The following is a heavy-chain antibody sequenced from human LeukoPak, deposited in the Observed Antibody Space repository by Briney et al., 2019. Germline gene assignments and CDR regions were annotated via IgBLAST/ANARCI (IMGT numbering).Heavy chain of an antibody. Sequence: GGSLRLSCAASGFTFSSYAMSWVRQAPGKGLEWVSTINVSGGSTYYADSVKGRFTISRDNSKNTLYLQMNSLRAEDTAVYYCAKDSSYELWNWFDPWGQGTLVTVSS. CDR2: INVSGGST. D-gene: IGHD3-22*01. V-gene: IGHV3-23*01. CDR1: GFTFSSYA. J-gene: IGHJ5*02. CDR3: AKDSSYELWNWFDP.